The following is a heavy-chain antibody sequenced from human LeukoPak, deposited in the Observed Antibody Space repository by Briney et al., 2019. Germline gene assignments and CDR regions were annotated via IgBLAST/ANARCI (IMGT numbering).Heavy chain of an antibody. CDR2: IKEDGSEK. CDR3: AGEAGSGYDWGNFDY. CDR1: GLTFSRYW. D-gene: IGHD5-12*01. V-gene: IGHV3-7*05. Sequence: GGSLRLSCAASGLTFSRYWMSWVRQAPGKGLEWVANIKEDGSEKYYMDSVEGRFTISRDNAKNSVYLQMNRLRAEDTAVYYCAGEAGSGYDWGNFDYWGQGTLVTVSS. J-gene: IGHJ4*02.